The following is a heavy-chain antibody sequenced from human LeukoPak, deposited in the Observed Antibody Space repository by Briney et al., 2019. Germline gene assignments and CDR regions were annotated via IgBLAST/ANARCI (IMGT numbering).Heavy chain of an antibody. J-gene: IGHJ5*02. D-gene: IGHD1-26*01. CDR3: ARMRNSGSYERNWFDP. V-gene: IGHV1-18*01. Sequence: GASVKVSCKASGYTFTSNGISWVRQAPGPGLEWMGWIRANHGKTNYAQKLQGRVTMTTDTSTSTAYMELRSLRSDDTAVYYCARMRNSGSYERNWFDPWGQGTLVTVSS. CDR1: GYTFTSNG. CDR2: IRANHGKT.